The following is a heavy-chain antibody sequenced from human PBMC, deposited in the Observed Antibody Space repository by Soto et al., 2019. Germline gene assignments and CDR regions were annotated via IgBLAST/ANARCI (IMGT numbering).Heavy chain of an antibody. CDR1: GYTFTSYG. V-gene: IGHV1-18*01. CDR2: ISAYNGNT. CDR3: ARVNVIFKYYDSSGYPSVYYYYGMDV. D-gene: IGHD3-22*01. J-gene: IGHJ6*02. Sequence: ASVKVSCKASGYTFTSYGISWVRQAPGQGLEWMGWISAYNGNTNYAQKLQGRVTMTTDTSTSTAYMELRSLRSDDTAVYYCARVNVIFKYYDSSGYPSVYYYYGMDVWGQGTTVTVSS.